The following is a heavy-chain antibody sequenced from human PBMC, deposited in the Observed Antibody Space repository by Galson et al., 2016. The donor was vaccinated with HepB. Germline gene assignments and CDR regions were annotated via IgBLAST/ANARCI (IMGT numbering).Heavy chain of an antibody. J-gene: IGHJ6*02. Sequence: TLSLTCTISGDSFKNAGHYWTWVRQHPGKGLEWIGYIYYGGRPFCNPSLKGRVSISGDTSRNQFSLSLSSVTAADTAVYYCARDDRVGLEPDGLDVWGQGTTVIVSS. CDR3: ARDDRVGLEPDGLDV. D-gene: IGHD1-1*01. CDR2: IYYGGRP. V-gene: IGHV4-31*03. CDR1: GDSFKNAGHY.